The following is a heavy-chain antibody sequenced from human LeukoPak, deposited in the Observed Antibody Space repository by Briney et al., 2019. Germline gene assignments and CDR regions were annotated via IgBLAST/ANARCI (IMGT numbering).Heavy chain of an antibody. J-gene: IGHJ4*02. CDR1: GGSISNYY. V-gene: IGHV4-59*01. CDR3: ARDSSSGHYYAYDS. Sequence: PSETLSLTCTVSGGSISNYYWSWLRQPPGQGLEWIGYIYYRGSTNHNPSLKSRVPISIDTSKNQFSMKVSSVTAADTAVYYCARDSSSGHYYAYDSWGQGTLVTVSS. D-gene: IGHD3-22*01. CDR2: IYYRGST.